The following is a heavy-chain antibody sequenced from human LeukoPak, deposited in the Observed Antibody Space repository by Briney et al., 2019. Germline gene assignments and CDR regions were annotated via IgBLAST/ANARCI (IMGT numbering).Heavy chain of an antibody. Sequence: GGSLRLSCAASGFTFSSYSMNWVRQAPGKGLEWVSSISSSSSYIYYADSVKGRFTISRDNAKNSLYLQMNSLRAEDTAVYYCASEMIEMATIRYYWGQGTLVTVSS. CDR1: GFTFSSYS. J-gene: IGHJ4*02. CDR3: ASEMIEMATIRYY. CDR2: ISSSSSYI. V-gene: IGHV3-21*01. D-gene: IGHD5-24*01.